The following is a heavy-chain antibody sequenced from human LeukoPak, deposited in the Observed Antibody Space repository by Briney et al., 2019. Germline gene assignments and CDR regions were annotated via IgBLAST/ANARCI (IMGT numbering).Heavy chain of an antibody. V-gene: IGHV3-7*01. CDR1: GFTFSSYW. D-gene: IGHD5-12*01. CDR2: IKQDGSEK. J-gene: IGHJ4*02. Sequence: SGGSLRLSCAASGFTFSSYWMSWVRQAPGKGLEWVANIKQDGSEKYYVDSVKGRFTISRDDAKSSLYVQMNSLRDEDTAVYYCARFGYSGWNLEYWGQGTLVTVSS. CDR3: ARFGYSGWNLEY.